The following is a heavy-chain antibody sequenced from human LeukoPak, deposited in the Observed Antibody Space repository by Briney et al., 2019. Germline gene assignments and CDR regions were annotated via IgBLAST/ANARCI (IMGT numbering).Heavy chain of an antibody. CDR2: MSADSATT. J-gene: IGHJ4*01. V-gene: IGHV3-23*01. CDR1: GFTFSSYS. CDR3: ASRKLGNDY. Sequence: GGSLRLSCAASGFTFSSYSMSWVRQAPGKGLEWVSVMSADSATTFYADSVKGRFTISRDNSKNTLFLEMNSLRVEDTAVYYCASRKLGNDYWGQGTLVTVSS. D-gene: IGHD7-27*01.